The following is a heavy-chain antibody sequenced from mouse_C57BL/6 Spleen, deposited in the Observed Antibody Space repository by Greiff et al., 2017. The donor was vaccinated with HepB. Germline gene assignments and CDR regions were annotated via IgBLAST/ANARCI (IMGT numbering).Heavy chain of an antibody. CDR3: AREGYGSGFAY. CDR1: GYTFTDYY. Sequence: VQLQQSGAELVRPGASVKLSCKASGYTFTDYYINWVKQRPGQGLEWIARIYPGSGNTYYNEKFKGKATLTAEKSSSTAYMQLSSLTSEDSAVYFCAREGYGSGFAYWGQGTLVTVSA. D-gene: IGHD1-1*01. CDR2: IYPGSGNT. J-gene: IGHJ3*01. V-gene: IGHV1-76*01.